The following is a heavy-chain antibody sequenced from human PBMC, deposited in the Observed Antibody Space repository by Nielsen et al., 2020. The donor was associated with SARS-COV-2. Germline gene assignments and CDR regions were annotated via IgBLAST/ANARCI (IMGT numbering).Heavy chain of an antibody. CDR2: INPSRGSA. CDR1: GYTFTTYY. V-gene: IGHV1-46*01. D-gene: IGHD2-15*01. J-gene: IGHJ4*02. CDR3: ARDFSVGDGSRDY. Sequence: ASVKVSCKASGYTFTTYYFHWVRQAPGQGLEWMGIINPSRGSASYVQKFQGRVTMTRDTSTSTVYMELSSLKSEDTAVYYCARDFSVGDGSRDYWGQGTLVTVSS.